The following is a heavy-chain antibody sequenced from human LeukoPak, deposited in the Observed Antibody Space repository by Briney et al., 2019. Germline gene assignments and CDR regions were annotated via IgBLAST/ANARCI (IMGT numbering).Heavy chain of an antibody. D-gene: IGHD2-15*01. J-gene: IGHJ5*02. Sequence: PSETLSLTCTVSGGSISSSSYYWGWIRQPPGKGLEWIGSIYYSGSTYCNPSLKSRVTISVDTSKNQFSLKLSSVTAADTAVYYCARRKGYCSGGSCYNWFDPWGQGTLVTVSS. CDR3: ARRKGYCSGGSCYNWFDP. CDR1: GGSISSSSYY. V-gene: IGHV4-39*01. CDR2: IYYSGST.